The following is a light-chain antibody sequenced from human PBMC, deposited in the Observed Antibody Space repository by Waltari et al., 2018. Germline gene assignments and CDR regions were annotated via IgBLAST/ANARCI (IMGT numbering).Light chain of an antibody. CDR1: NLRFRS. V-gene: IGLV3-21*02. CDR2: DDW. J-gene: IGLJ3*02. Sequence: SDVLTQPPSVSVAPGQTARITCGGSNLRFRSIHWYQQKPGQAPVVVGDDDWGRPSGVPGRFSGSNSGDTATLTISRVEAGDEADYYCQMWNSFSDHWVCGGGTKLTVL. CDR3: QMWNSFSDHWV.